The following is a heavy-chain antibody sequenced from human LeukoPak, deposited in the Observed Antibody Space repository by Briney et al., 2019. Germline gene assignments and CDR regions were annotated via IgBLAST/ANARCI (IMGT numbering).Heavy chain of an antibody. Sequence: ASVKVSCKASGYTFISYSMNWVRRAPGQGLEWMGWINTNTGNPTYGQGFTGRFVFSLDTSVSTAYLQISSLKAEDTAVYYCARELCVRGSGSYCPFDYWGQGTLVTVSS. V-gene: IGHV7-4-1*02. CDR1: GYTFISYS. J-gene: IGHJ4*02. CDR3: ARELCVRGSGSYCPFDY. D-gene: IGHD3-10*01. CDR2: INTNTGNP.